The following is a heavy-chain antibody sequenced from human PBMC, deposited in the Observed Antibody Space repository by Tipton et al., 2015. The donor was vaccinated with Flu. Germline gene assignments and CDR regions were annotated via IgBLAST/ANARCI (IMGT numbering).Heavy chain of an antibody. CDR3: ARGLRDLSSGEGWFDP. D-gene: IGHD3-10*01. Sequence: TLSLTCAVYGGSFSGYYWSWIRQPPGKGLEWIGEINHSGSTNYNPSLKSRVTISVDTSKNQFSLKLSSVTAADTAVYYCARGLRDLSSGEGWFDPWGQGTLVTVSS. J-gene: IGHJ5*02. CDR2: INHSGST. V-gene: IGHV4-34*01. CDR1: GGSFSGYY.